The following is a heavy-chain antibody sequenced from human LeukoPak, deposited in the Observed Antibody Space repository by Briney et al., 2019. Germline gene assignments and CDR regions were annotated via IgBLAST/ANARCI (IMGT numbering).Heavy chain of an antibody. J-gene: IGHJ4*02. Sequence: GGSLRLSCAASGFTFNSYSMNWVRQPPGKGLEWVANIKQDGSEKNYVDSVKGRFTISRDNGKNSLYLQMNSLRVEDTAVYYCAGDWAYWGQETLVTVSS. CDR2: IKQDGSEK. CDR1: GFTFNSYS. D-gene: IGHD3-16*01. CDR3: AGDWAY. V-gene: IGHV3-7*05.